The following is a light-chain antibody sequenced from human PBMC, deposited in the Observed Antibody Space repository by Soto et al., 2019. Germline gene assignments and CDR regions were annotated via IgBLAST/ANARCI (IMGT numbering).Light chain of an antibody. Sequence: DIQMTQSPSTLSASVGDRVTITCRASQSICSWLAWYNQKPGKAPNLLIYKASSLESGVPSRFSGSGSGTDFTLTISSLQPDDFATYYCQQYNSYSPCTFGQGTKLEIK. J-gene: IGKJ2*02. V-gene: IGKV1-5*03. CDR1: QSICSW. CDR2: KAS. CDR3: QQYNSYSPCT.